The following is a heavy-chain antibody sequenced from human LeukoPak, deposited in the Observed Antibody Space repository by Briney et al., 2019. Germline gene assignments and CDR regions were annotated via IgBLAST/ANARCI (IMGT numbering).Heavy chain of an antibody. V-gene: IGHV4-39*01. Sequence: SETLSLTCSVSGGSISSGTYFWVWIRHPPGKGLEWFGGTYYSGSTYYNPSLKSRVTISVDTSKNQFSLKLSSVTAADTAVYYCARLKPSGYYYHGAYYFDYWGQGTLVTVTS. CDR2: TYYSGST. CDR3: ARLKPSGYYYHGAYYFDY. CDR1: GGSISSGTYF. D-gene: IGHD3-22*01. J-gene: IGHJ4*02.